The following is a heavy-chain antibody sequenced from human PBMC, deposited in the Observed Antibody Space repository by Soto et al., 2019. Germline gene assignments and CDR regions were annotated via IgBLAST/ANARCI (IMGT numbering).Heavy chain of an antibody. CDR1: GFTFSDHY. Sequence: EVQLVESGGGLVQPGGSLRLSCAVSGFTFSDHYMDWVRQAPGEGLEWVGRTRNKANSYTTEYAASVKGRFTISRDNSNNSLYLQMNSLKTADTAVYYCARVSTGYYYDFWGQGTLVTVSS. D-gene: IGHD3-22*01. CDR3: ARVSTGYYYDF. CDR2: TRNKANSYTT. V-gene: IGHV3-72*01. J-gene: IGHJ4*02.